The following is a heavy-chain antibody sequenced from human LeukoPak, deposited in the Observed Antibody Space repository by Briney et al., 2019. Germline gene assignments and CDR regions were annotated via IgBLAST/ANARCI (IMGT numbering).Heavy chain of an antibody. J-gene: IGHJ6*02. CDR1: GYTLTELS. Sequence: ASVKVSCKVSGYTLTELSMHWVRQAPGKGLEWMGGFDPEDGETIYAQKFQGRVTMTEDTSTDTAYMELSSPRSEDTAVYYCASGYSGYDSSHTGYYYGMDVWGQGTTVTVSS. D-gene: IGHD5-12*01. V-gene: IGHV1-24*01. CDR2: FDPEDGET. CDR3: ASGYSGYDSSHTGYYYGMDV.